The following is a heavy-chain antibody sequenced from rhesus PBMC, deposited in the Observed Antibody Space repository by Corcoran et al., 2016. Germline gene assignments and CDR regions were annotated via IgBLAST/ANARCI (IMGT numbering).Heavy chain of an antibody. J-gene: IGHJ2*01. V-gene: IGHV1-180*01. CDR1: GYTFTSYY. Sequence: QVQLVQSGAEIKQPGASVKLSCKASGYTFTSYYMHWVRQAPGKGLEWIGLIFPYKGNKGYAQNYQCRVTITTETSTSTGDMELSSLRSEDTAVYYCTRASLKDWYFDLWGPGTPITISS. CDR2: IFPYKGNK. CDR3: TRASLKDWYFDL.